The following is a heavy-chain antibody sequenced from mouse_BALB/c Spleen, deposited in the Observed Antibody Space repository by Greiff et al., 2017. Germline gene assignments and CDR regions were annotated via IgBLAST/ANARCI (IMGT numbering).Heavy chain of an antibody. D-gene: IGHD4-1*01. J-gene: IGHJ2*01. CDR3: ARWPNCGLDY. CDR2: INPSSGYT. V-gene: IGHV1-4*01. Sequence: VQRVESGAELARPGASVKMSCKASGYTFTSYTMHWVKQRPGQGLEWIGYINPSSGYTNYNQKFKDKATLTADKSSSTAYMQLSSLTSEDSAVYYCARWPNCGLDYWGQGTTLTVSS. CDR1: GYTFTSYT.